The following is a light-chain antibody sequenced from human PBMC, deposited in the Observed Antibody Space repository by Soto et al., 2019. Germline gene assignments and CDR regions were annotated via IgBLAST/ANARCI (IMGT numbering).Light chain of an antibody. CDR3: QQYGRSPSWT. V-gene: IGKV3-20*01. CDR1: QSVSSSY. J-gene: IGKJ1*01. Sequence: EIELTQSPGTLSLSPGERATLSCRASQSVSSSYLAWYQQKPGQAPRLLIYGASSRATGIPDRFSGSGSGTDFTLTIRRLEPEDFAVYFCQQYGRSPSWTFGQGTKVEIK. CDR2: GAS.